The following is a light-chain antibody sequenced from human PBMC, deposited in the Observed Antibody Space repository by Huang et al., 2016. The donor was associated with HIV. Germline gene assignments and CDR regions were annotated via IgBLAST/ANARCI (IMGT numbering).Light chain of an antibody. J-gene: IGKJ4*01. Sequence: EIVMTQSPVTLSVSPGERATLSCRASQSVNNNLAWYQQKPGQAPRLLIDSASTRVNGIPARFSGSGSGTEFTLTISSLQSEDFAIYYCQQYQDWPPEALTFGGGTKVE. CDR1: QSVNNN. CDR3: QQYQDWPPEALT. V-gene: IGKV3-15*01. CDR2: SAS.